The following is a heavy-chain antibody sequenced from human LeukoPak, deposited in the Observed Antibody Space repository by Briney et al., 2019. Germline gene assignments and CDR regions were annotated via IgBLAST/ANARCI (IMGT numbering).Heavy chain of an antibody. V-gene: IGHV1-2*02. J-gene: IGHJ6*03. CDR3: ARDHLSGLLPRYYYYYYMDV. CDR1: GYTFTGYY. Sequence: ASVKVSCKASGYTFTGYYMHWVRQAPGQGLEWMGWINPNSGGTNYAQKFQGRVTMTRDTSIGTAYMELSRLRSDDTAVYYCARDHLSGLLPRYYYYYYMDVWGKGTTVTVSS. D-gene: IGHD2-15*01. CDR2: INPNSGGT.